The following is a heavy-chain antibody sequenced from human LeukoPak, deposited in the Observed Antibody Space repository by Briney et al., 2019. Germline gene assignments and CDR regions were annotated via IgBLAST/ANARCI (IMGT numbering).Heavy chain of an antibody. Sequence: GASVKVSCKASGGTFSSYAISWVRQAPGQGLEWMGGIIPIFGTANYAQKFQGRVTITADESTSTAYMELSSLRSEDTAVYYCARPRTPYCSSTSCTNYFDYWGQGTLVTVSS. CDR1: GGTFSSYA. D-gene: IGHD2-2*01. V-gene: IGHV1-69*13. CDR2: IIPIFGTA. J-gene: IGHJ4*02. CDR3: ARPRTPYCSSTSCTNYFDY.